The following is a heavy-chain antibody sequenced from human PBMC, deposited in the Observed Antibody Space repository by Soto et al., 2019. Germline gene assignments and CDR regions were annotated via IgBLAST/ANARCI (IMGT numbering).Heavy chain of an antibody. J-gene: IGHJ6*02. CDR1: GFTVSSYE. V-gene: IGHV3-48*03. CDR2: ISSSGSTI. Sequence: PGGSLRLSCAASGFTVSSYEMNWVRQAPGKGLEWVSYISSSGSTIYYADSVKGRFTISRDNAKNSLYLQMNSLRAEDTAVYYCARGNNYDFWSGSYYYGMDVWGQGTTVTVSS. CDR3: ARGNNYDFWSGSYYYGMDV. D-gene: IGHD3-3*01.